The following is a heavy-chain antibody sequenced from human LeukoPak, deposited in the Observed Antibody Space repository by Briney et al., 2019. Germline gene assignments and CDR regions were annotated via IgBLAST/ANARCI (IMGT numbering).Heavy chain of an antibody. CDR3: ARLGYCSSTSCLLYYYYYMDV. CDR1: GGSFSGYY. CDR2: INHSGST. V-gene: IGHV4-34*01. D-gene: IGHD2-2*01. Sequence: PSETLSLTCAVYGGSFSGYYWSWIRQPPGEGLEWIGEINHSGSTNYNPSLTSRVTISVDTSKNQFSMKLSSVTATDTAVYYCARLGYCSSTSCLLYYYYYMDVWGKGTTVTVSS. J-gene: IGHJ6*03.